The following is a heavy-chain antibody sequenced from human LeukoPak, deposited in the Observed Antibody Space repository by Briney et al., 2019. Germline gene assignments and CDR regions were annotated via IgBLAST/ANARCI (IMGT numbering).Heavy chain of an antibody. V-gene: IGHV4-34*01. J-gene: IGHJ4*02. CDR1: GGSFSGYY. D-gene: IGHD6-13*01. CDR3: ARFSSIAAAFDY. CDR2: INHSGST. Sequence: PSETLSLTCAVYGGSFSGYYWSWIRQHPGKGLEWIGEINHSGSTNYNPSLKSRVTISVDTSKNQFSLNLSSVTAADTAVYYCARFSSIAAAFDYWGLGTPVTVSS.